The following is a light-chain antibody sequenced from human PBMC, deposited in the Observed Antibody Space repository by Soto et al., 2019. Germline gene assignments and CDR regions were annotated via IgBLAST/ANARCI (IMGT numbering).Light chain of an antibody. J-gene: IGLJ2*01. CDR2: DVS. CDR3: CSYAGSYTLVA. CDR1: SSDVGGYNY. Sequence: QSALTQPRSVSGSPGQSVTISCTGTSSDVGGYNYVSWYQQHPGKAPKLMIYDVSMRPSGVPDRFSGSKSGNTASLSISGLKAEDEADYYCCSYAGSYTLVAFGGGTQLTVL. V-gene: IGLV2-11*01.